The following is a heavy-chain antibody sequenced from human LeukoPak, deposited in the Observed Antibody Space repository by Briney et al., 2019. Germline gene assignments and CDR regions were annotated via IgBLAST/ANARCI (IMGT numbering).Heavy chain of an antibody. V-gene: IGHV4-39*01. J-gene: IGHJ4*02. Sequence: PSETLSLTCTVSGGSISSSSYYWGWIRQPPGKGLEWLGSIYYSGSTYYKPSLKSRATISVDTSKNQFSLKLSSVTAADTAVYYCARHRDSSGYIIHYWGQGTLVTVSS. CDR3: ARHRDSSGYIIHY. CDR1: GGSISSSSYY. D-gene: IGHD3-22*01. CDR2: IYYSGST.